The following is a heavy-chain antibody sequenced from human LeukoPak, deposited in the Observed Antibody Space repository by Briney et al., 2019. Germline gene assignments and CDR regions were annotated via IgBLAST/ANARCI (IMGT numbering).Heavy chain of an antibody. Sequence: PGGSLRLSCAASGFTFSSYWMHWVRQAPGKGLVWVSRINSDGSSTNYADSVKGRFTISRDNAKNTRYLEMNSLRAEATAVYYCARDPYSSSWYYFGYWGQGTLVTVSS. CDR2: INSDGSST. CDR3: ARDPYSSSWYYFGY. D-gene: IGHD6-13*01. V-gene: IGHV3-74*01. CDR1: GFTFSSYW. J-gene: IGHJ4*02.